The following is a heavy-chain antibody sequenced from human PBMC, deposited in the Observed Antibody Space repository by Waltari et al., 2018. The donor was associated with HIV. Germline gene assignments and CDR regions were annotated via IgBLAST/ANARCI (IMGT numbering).Heavy chain of an antibody. CDR1: GGSLSGHY. D-gene: IGHD6-6*01. V-gene: IGHV4-34*01. CDR2: ISQSGST. CDR3: ARGRRRTALPVRPSGGAFDL. Sequence: QERLQQWGAGLLKPSETLSLTCAVYGGSLSGHYWSWILQPPGKGLEWIGEISQSGSTNDSPSLKSRVTMSVDTSKNQFSLKLTSVIASDTGLYYCARGRRRTALPVRPSGGAFDLWGQGTMVTVSS. J-gene: IGHJ3*01.